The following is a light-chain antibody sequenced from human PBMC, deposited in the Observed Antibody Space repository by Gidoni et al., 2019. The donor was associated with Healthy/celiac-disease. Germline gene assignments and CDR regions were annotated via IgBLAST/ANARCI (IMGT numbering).Light chain of an antibody. Sequence: LWMTQSPSLLSASTVDRVTILCRMRQGIINYLAWYQQKPGKAPELLIYAASSLQSGVPSRFSGSGSGTDFTLTISCLQSEDFATYYCQQYYSFPPTFGQXTKVEIK. J-gene: IGKJ1*01. CDR3: QQYYSFPPT. CDR2: AAS. V-gene: IGKV1D-8*01. CDR1: QGIINY.